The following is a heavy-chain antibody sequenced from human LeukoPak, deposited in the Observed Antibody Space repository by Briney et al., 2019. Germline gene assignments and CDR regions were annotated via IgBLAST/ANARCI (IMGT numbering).Heavy chain of an antibody. CDR1: GFTFDDYA. CDR2: INWNSVSA. J-gene: IGHJ4*02. V-gene: IGHV3-9*01. Sequence: GGSLRLSCVASGFTFDDYAMHWVRQAPGKGLEWVAGINWNSVSAVYADSLKGRFTISRDNAKNSLYPQMNSLRAEDTAVYYCATYRQVLLPFESWGQGTLVTVSS. CDR3: ATYRQVLLPFES. D-gene: IGHD2-8*02.